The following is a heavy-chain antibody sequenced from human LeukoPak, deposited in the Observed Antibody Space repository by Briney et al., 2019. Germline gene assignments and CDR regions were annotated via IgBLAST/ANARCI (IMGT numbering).Heavy chain of an antibody. CDR3: ARDLPSSRAAGTFDY. CDR2: ISSSSSTI. CDR1: GFTFNSYN. V-gene: IGHV3-48*02. J-gene: IGHJ4*02. Sequence: PGGSLRLSCAASGFTFNSYNMNWVRQAPGKGLEWVSYISSSSSTIYYADSVKGRFTISRDSAKTSLFLQMNSLRDEDTAVYYCARDLPSSRAAGTFDYWGQGTLVTVSS. D-gene: IGHD6-13*01.